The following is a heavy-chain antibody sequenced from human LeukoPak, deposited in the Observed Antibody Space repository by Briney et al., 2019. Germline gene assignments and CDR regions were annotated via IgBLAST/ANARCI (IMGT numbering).Heavy chain of an antibody. CDR1: GGSISSSSYY. D-gene: IGHD3-9*01. V-gene: IGHV4-39*07. CDR3: ARERRTYYDILTDRRSYFDY. CDR2: IYYSGST. J-gene: IGHJ4*02. Sequence: SETLSLTCTVSGGSISSSSYYWGWIRQPPGKGLEWIGSIYYSGSTYYNPSLKSRVTISVDTSKNQFSLKLSSVTAADTAVYYCARERRTYYDILTDRRSYFDYWGQGTLVTVSS.